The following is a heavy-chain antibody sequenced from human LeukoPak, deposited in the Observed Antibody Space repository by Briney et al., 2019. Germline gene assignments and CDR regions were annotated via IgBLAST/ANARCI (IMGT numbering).Heavy chain of an antibody. V-gene: IGHV1-69*13. CDR3: ARDYCSSSSCSKIRFDP. CDR1: GGTFSSYA. D-gene: IGHD2-2*01. J-gene: IGHJ5*02. Sequence: SVKVSCKASGGTFSSYAISWVRQAPGQGLEWMGGIIPIFGTANYAQKFQGRVTITADESTSTAYMELSSLRSEDTAVYYCARDYCSSSSCSKIRFDPWGQRTLVTVSS. CDR2: IIPIFGTA.